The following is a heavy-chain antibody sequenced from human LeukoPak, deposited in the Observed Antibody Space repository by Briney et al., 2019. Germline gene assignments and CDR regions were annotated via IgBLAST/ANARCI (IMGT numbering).Heavy chain of an antibody. CDR1: GGSISSSNW. CDR2: IYYSGST. J-gene: IGHJ5*02. Sequence: SETLSLTCAVSGGSISSSNWWSWVRQPPGKGLEWIGSIYYSGSTYYNPSLKSRVTISVDTSKNQFSLKLSSVTAADTAVYYCARDRVYYYDSSGSPGWFDPWGQGTLVTVSS. CDR3: ARDRVYYYDSSGSPGWFDP. V-gene: IGHV4-4*02. D-gene: IGHD3-22*01.